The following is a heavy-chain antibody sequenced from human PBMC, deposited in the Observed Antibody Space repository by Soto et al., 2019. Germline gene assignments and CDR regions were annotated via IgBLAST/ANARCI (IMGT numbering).Heavy chain of an antibody. Sequence: QVQLVQSGAEVKKPGSSVKVSCKASGGTFSSYAISWVRQAPGQGLEWMGGIIPIFGTANYAQKFQGRVTITADESTSTAYMELSSLRSEDTALYYSARTMLTYYYDSSGYYPWSLDYWGQGTLVTVSS. CDR2: IIPIFGTA. V-gene: IGHV1-69*01. CDR3: ARTMLTYYYDSSGYYPWSLDY. J-gene: IGHJ4*02. D-gene: IGHD3-22*01. CDR1: GGTFSSYA.